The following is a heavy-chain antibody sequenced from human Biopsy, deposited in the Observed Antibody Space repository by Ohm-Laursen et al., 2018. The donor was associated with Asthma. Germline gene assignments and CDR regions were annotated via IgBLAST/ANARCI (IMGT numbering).Heavy chain of an antibody. CDR1: GYTFIHFA. CDR3: ARDLRYSSGWYPDAFDI. V-gene: IGHV1-3*01. CDR2: INAGDGNT. D-gene: IGHD6-19*01. Sequence: ASVKVSCKASGYTFIHFAIHWVRQAPGQRLEWMGWINAGDGNTKYSQKFQGRVTITRDTSASTACMDLRSLRSEDTAMYYCARDLRYSSGWYPDAFDIWGQGTMVTVSS. J-gene: IGHJ3*02.